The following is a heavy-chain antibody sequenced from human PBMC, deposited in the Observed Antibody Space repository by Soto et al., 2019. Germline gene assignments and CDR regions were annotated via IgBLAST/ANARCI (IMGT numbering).Heavy chain of an antibody. J-gene: IGHJ5*02. Sequence: QVQLVQSGAEVKKPGSSVKVSCKASADTFNSYSLSWLRQAPGQRLEWMGGITPVFGTAEYAQSFEDRLTITADESTSTVYMELSSLRSDDTAVYYCARSLEGTTVTNWFDPWGQGALVTVSS. CDR2: ITPVFGTA. V-gene: IGHV1-69*01. D-gene: IGHD4-17*01. CDR3: ARSLEGTTVTNWFDP. CDR1: ADTFNSYS.